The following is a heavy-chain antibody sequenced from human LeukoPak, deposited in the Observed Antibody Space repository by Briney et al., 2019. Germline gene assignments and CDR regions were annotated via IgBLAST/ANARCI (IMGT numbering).Heavy chain of an antibody. CDR3: ARVGWELLNLHFDP. V-gene: IGHV1-3*01. CDR1: GYTFTSYA. J-gene: IGHJ5*02. D-gene: IGHD1-26*01. Sequence: ASVKVSCKASGYTFTSYAMHWVRQAPGQRLEWMGWINAGNGNTKYSQKFQGRVTITRDTSASTAYMELSSLSVEDTAIYSCARVGWELLNLHFDPWGQGTLVTVSS. CDR2: INAGNGNT.